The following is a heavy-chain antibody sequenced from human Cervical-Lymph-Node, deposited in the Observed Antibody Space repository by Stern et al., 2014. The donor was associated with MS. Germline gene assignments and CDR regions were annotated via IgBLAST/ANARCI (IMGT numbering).Heavy chain of an antibody. V-gene: IGHV3-7*01. D-gene: IGHD2-2*01. CDR2: IKHDGSEE. J-gene: IGHJ3*02. CDR3: VTTGYCTTTRCQGPHDALLDAFDI. Sequence: EVQLVESGGGLVQPGGSLRLSCAASGFTFSNYWMNWVRQAPGKGLEWVANIKHDGSEEYYVNAVTGRFTISRDNAKNALYLQMNSLGAEDTAVYFCVTTGYCTTTRCQGPHDALLDAFDIWGQGTVVTVSS. CDR1: GFTFSNYW.